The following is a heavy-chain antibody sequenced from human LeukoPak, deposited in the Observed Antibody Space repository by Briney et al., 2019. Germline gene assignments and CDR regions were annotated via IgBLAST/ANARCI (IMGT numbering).Heavy chain of an antibody. CDR1: GSTFSSYG. D-gene: IGHD6-6*01. CDR3: AKVLFVRSSSTPYMDV. CDR2: IRYDGSNK. Sequence: PGGSLRLSCAASGSTFSSYGMHWVRQAPGKGLEWVAFIRYDGSNKYYADSVKGRFTISRDNSKNTLYLQMNSLRAEDTAVYYCAKVLFVRSSSTPYMDVWGKGTTVTVSS. V-gene: IGHV3-30*02. J-gene: IGHJ6*03.